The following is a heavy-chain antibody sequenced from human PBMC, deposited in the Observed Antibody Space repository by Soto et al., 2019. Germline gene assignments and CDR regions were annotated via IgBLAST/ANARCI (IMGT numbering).Heavy chain of an antibody. Sequence: EVQLVESGGGLVKPGGSLRLSCAASGFTFSSYSMNWVRQAPGKGLEWVSSISSSSSYIYYADSVKGRFTISRDNAKNSLYLQMNSRRAEDTAVYYCAREFRRPGDAFDIWGQGTMVTVSS. V-gene: IGHV3-21*01. CDR3: AREFRRPGDAFDI. CDR2: ISSSSSYI. J-gene: IGHJ3*02. CDR1: GFTFSSYS.